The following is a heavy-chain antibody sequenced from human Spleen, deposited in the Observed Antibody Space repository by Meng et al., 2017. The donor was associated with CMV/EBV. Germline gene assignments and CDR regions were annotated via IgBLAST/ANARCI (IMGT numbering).Heavy chain of an antibody. J-gene: IGHJ4*02. CDR1: GFTFSSYA. CDR2: ISYDGSNK. Sequence: SLRLSCAASGFTFSSYAMHWVRQAPGKGLEWVAVISYDGSNKYYADSVKGRFTISRDNSKNTLYLQMNSLRVEDTALYYCARRGNIPDYWGQGTLVTVSS. CDR3: ARRGNIPDY. V-gene: IGHV3-30*04. D-gene: IGHD2/OR15-2a*01.